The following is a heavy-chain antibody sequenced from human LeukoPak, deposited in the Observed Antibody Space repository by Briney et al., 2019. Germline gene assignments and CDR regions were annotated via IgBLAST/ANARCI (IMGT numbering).Heavy chain of an antibody. J-gene: IGHJ4*02. CDR2: IKYDGSEK. CDR1: GFSFTSYW. CDR3: ARRNLFDY. Sequence: GSLLLSCAASGFSFTSYWMNWVRQAPGKGLEWVANIKYDGSEKNYVGSVKGRFTISRDNAKKSLYLQMDSLRAEDTAVYYCARRNLFDYWGQGALVIVSS. D-gene: IGHD2/OR15-2a*01. V-gene: IGHV3-7*01.